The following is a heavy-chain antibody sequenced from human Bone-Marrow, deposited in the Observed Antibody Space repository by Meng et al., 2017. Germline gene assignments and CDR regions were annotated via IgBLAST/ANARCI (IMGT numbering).Heavy chain of an antibody. D-gene: IGHD6-13*01. Sequence: HAQLEVSGGDLVRPGRSLRLSCAGTGFTFSYSYKSWNRQAPGKGLGWVSYICLSGDSTYSADSVKGPFTIAMDNAKTSLSLQMHSLRAEDTAISDYASAYRERSSIYCVDYWGQGTLVTVSS. CDR2: ICLSGDST. CDR1: GFTFSYSY. J-gene: IGHJ4*02. CDR3: ASAYRERSSIYCVDY. V-gene: IGHV3-11*01.